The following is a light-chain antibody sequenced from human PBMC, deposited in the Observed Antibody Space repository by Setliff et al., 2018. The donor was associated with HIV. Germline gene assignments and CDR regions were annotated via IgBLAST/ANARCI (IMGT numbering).Light chain of an antibody. V-gene: IGLV2-23*01. CDR2: QAT. Sequence: QSVLTQPASVSGSPGQSITISCTGTSSDIGRYNLVSWYQQYPGKAPKLMIYQATKRPSGVSNRFSGSKSGNTASLTISGLQAEDEADYYCCPYAGSSVYVFGTGTKVTVL. J-gene: IGLJ1*01. CDR1: SSDIGRYNL. CDR3: CPYAGSSVYV.